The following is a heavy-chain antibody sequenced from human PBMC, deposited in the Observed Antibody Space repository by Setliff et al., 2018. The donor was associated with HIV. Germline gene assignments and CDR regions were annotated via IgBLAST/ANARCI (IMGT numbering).Heavy chain of an antibody. CDR1: ELTFSNYA. V-gene: IGHV3-23*01. J-gene: IGHJ4*02. Sequence: GGSLRLSCAASELTFSNYAMTWVRQAPGKGLEWVSSLSGSGGSTYYADSVKGRFTISRDNSKNTLYLRMNSLRAEDTAVYYCAKIQNPQGYYYDSSGYYPHPGSPDYWGQGTLVTVSS. CDR3: AKIQNPQGYYYDSSGYYPHPGSPDY. CDR2: LSGSGGST. D-gene: IGHD3-22*01.